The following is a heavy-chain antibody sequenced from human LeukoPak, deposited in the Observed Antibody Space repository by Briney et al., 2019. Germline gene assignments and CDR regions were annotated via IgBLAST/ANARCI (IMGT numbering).Heavy chain of an antibody. D-gene: IGHD5-18*01. V-gene: IGHV3-74*01. CDR2: INSDGSST. Sequence: GGSLRLSCAASGFTFSSYWMHWVRQAPGQGLVWVSRINSDGSSTSYADSVKGRFTISRDNAKNTLYLQMNSLRAEDTAVYYCARDEARGYSYGSGLSDYWGQGTLVTVSS. CDR3: ARDEARGYSYGSGLSDY. CDR1: GFTFSSYW. J-gene: IGHJ4*02.